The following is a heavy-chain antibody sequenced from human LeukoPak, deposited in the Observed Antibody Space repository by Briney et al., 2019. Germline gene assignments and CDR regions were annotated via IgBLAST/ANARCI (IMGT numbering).Heavy chain of an antibody. V-gene: IGHV4-39*07. CDR2: IYYSGST. J-gene: IGHJ4*02. CDR3: ARGNIVVVPAAIPYFDY. D-gene: IGHD2-2*01. CDR1: GGSISSGSYY. Sequence: SETLSLTCTVSGGSISSGSYYWGCIRQPPGKGLEWIGNIYYSGSTYYNPSLKSRVTISVDRSKNQFSLKLSSVTAADTAVYYCARGNIVVVPAAIPYFDYWGQGTLVTVSS.